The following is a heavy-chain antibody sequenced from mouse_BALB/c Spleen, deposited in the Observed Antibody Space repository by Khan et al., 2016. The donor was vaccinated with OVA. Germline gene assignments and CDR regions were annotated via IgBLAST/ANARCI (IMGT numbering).Heavy chain of an antibody. CDR3: ARGARATYYVDY. J-gene: IGHJ2*03. D-gene: IGHD3-1*01. Sequence: EVQLQESGPGLVKPSQSLSLTCSVTGYSITSGYYWNWIRQFPGNKLEWMGYISYDGSDNCNPSLKNRFSITRDTSKNQFFLKLKSVTTEDTATYYCARGARATYYVDYWGQGTSLTVSS. CDR2: ISYDGSD. V-gene: IGHV3-6*02. CDR1: GYSITSGYY.